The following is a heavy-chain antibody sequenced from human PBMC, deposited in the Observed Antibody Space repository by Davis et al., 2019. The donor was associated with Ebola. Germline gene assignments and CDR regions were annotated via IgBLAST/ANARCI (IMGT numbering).Heavy chain of an antibody. J-gene: IGHJ6*02. CDR3: ARGAARYSGYDSTYYYYGMDV. V-gene: IGHV4-34*01. CDR1: GGSFSGYY. D-gene: IGHD5-12*01. Sequence: PSETLSLTCGVYGGSFSGYYWSWIRQPPGKGLEWLGEINHSGSTNYNPSLKSRVTISVDTSKNQFSLKLSSVTAADTAVYYCARGAARYSGYDSTYYYYGMDVWGQGTTVTVSS. CDR2: INHSGST.